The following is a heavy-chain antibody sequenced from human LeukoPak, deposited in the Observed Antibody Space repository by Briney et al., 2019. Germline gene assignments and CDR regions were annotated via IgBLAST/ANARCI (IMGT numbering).Heavy chain of an antibody. CDR3: AKDQAAELDY. J-gene: IGHJ4*02. V-gene: IGHV3-30*02. Sequence: GGSLRLSCAASGFTFSSYGMHWVRQAPGKGLEGVAFIRYDGSNKYYADSVRGRFTISRDNSKNTLYLQMNSLRAEDTAGYYCAKDQAAELDYWGQGTLVTVSS. D-gene: IGHD6-13*01. CDR2: IRYDGSNK. CDR1: GFTFSSYG.